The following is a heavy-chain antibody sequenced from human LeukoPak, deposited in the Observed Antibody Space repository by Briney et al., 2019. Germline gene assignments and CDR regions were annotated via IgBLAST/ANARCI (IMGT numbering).Heavy chain of an antibody. CDR1: GGSIRNYY. J-gene: IGHJ6*03. CDR2: ISTSGST. V-gene: IGHV4-4*07. Sequence: SETLSLTCTVSGGSIRNYYWSWLRQPAGKGLEWIGRISTSGSTNYNPSLKSRVTMSVDTSKNQFSLRLSSVTAADTAVYYCARVSSAARPPFTFYYMDVWGKGTTVTVSS. CDR3: ARVSSAARPPFTFYYMDV. D-gene: IGHD6-6*01.